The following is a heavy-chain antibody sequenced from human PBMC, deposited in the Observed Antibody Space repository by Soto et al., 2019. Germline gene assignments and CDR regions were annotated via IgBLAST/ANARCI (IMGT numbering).Heavy chain of an antibody. V-gene: IGHV5-10-1*03. Sequence: EVQLVQSGAEVKKPGESLRISCKGSGYSFTSYWISWVRQMPGKGLEWMGRIDPSDSYTNYSPSFQGHVTISADKSISTAYLQWSSLKASDTAMYYCARDLTSSGGSRVLFWDYYYYGMDVWGQGTTVTVSS. CDR3: ARDLTSSGGSRVLFWDYYYYGMDV. CDR2: IDPSDSYT. D-gene: IGHD2-15*01. J-gene: IGHJ6*02. CDR1: GYSFTSYW.